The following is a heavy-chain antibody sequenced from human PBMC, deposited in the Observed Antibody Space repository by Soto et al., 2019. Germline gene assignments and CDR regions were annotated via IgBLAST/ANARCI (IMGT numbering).Heavy chain of an antibody. D-gene: IGHD2-2*01. J-gene: IGHJ6*02. CDR2: ISSSSSYI. V-gene: IGHV3-21*01. CDR1: GFTFSSYS. CDR3: ARESGGYQLLNYYYYYGMDV. Sequence: GGSLRLSCAASGFTFSSYSMNWVRQAPGKGLEWVSSISSSSSYIYYADSVKGRFTISRDNAKNSLYLQMNSLRAEDTAVYYCARESGGYQLLNYYYYYGMDVWGQGTTVTVSS.